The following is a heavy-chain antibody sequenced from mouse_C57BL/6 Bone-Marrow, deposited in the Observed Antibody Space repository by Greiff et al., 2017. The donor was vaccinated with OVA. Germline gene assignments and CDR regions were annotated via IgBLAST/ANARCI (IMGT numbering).Heavy chain of an antibody. CDR2: IYPRSGNT. Sequence: VKLMESGAELARPGASVKLSCKASGYTFTSYGISWVKQRPGQGLEWIGEIYPRSGNTYYNEKFKGKATLTADKSSSTAYMELRSLTSEDSAVYVCARGDYGSSPPWFAYWGQGSLVTVSA. J-gene: IGHJ3*01. CDR3: ARGDYGSSPPWFAY. D-gene: IGHD1-1*01. V-gene: IGHV1-81*01. CDR1: GYTFTSYG.